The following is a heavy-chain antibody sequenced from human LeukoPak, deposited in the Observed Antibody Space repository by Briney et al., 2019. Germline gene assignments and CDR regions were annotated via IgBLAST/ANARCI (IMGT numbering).Heavy chain of an antibody. J-gene: IGHJ5*02. CDR1: GFTFSSNG. CDR2: IWYDGSDK. CDR3: ARLVGARGGWFDP. Sequence: GGSLRLSCEASGFTFSSNGMHWVRQAPGKGLEWVAAIWYDGSDKKYADSVKGRFTISRDNCKNTLYLQMDSLRAEDTAVYYCARLVGARGGWFDPWGQGTLVIVSS. V-gene: IGHV3-33*01. D-gene: IGHD1-26*01.